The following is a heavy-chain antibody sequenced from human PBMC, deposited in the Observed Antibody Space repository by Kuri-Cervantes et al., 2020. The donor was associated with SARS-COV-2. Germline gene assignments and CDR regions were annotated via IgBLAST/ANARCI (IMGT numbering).Heavy chain of an antibody. J-gene: IGHJ4*02. Sequence: GSLRLSCVVSGDSFSDSYWSWIRQPAGKGLEWIGRIHPSGSTNYNSSLESRVTMSIDTSKKQFSLNLSAVTAADTAVYYFAKDRYFDGRGGYYELGYWGQGVLVTVSS. CDR2: IHPSGST. D-gene: IGHD3-22*01. CDR3: AKDRYFDGRGGYYELGY. V-gene: IGHV4-4*07. CDR1: GDSFSDSY.